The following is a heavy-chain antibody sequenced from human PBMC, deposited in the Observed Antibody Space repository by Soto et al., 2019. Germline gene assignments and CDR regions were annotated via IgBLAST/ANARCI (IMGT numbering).Heavy chain of an antibody. CDR2: ILYDGSNK. J-gene: IGHJ6*02. CDR1: GFTFSNYG. Sequence: QVQLVKSGGGVVQPGTSLRLSCAASGFTFSNYGMLWVRQTPGKGLEWVALILYDGSNKYYADSVKGRFTISRDNSKNTLYLQVSSLRAEDTAVYYCAKSRDAYNFYFYYGMDVWGQGTSVTVSS. D-gene: IGHD1-1*01. V-gene: IGHV3-30*18. CDR3: AKSRDAYNFYFYYGMDV.